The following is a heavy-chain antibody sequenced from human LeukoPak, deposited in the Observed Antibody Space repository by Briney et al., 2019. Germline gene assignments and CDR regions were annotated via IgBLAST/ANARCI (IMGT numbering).Heavy chain of an antibody. CDR2: IKQDGSEK. V-gene: IGHV3-7*05. CDR1: GFRFSDYW. D-gene: IGHD6-19*01. CDR3: ARDSGAGTDDAFDI. J-gene: IGHJ3*02. Sequence: GGSLRLSCAASGFRFSDYWMTWVRQAPGKGLEWVAKIKQDGSEKYYVDSVKGRFTISRDNAENSLYLQMNSLRAEDTAVYYCARDSGAGTDDAFDIWGQGTMVTVSS.